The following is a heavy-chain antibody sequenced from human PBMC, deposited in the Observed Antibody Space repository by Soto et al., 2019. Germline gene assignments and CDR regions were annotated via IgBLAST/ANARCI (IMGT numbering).Heavy chain of an antibody. V-gene: IGHV4-34*01. CDR2: INHSGST. Sequence: SETLSLTCAVYGGSFSGYYWSWIRQPPGKGLEWIGEINHSGSTNYNPSLKSRVTISVDTSKNQFSLKLSSVTAADTAVYYCATCDSSGYYFDYWGQGTLVT. J-gene: IGHJ4*02. CDR1: GGSFSGYY. CDR3: ATCDSSGYYFDY. D-gene: IGHD3-22*01.